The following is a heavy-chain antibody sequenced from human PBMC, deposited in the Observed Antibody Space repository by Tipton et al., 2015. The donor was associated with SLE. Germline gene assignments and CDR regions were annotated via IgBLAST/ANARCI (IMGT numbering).Heavy chain of an antibody. D-gene: IGHD6-13*01. CDR1: GGSISSYY. V-gene: IGHV4-59*01. CDR3: ARVGFRQQLVKPFDY. CDR2: IYYGGST. Sequence: TLSLTCTVSGGSISSYYWSWIRQPPGKGLEWIGYIYYGGSTNYNPSLKSRVTISVDTSKNQFSLRLSSVTAADTAVYYCARVGFRQQLVKPFDYWGQGTLVTVSS. J-gene: IGHJ4*02.